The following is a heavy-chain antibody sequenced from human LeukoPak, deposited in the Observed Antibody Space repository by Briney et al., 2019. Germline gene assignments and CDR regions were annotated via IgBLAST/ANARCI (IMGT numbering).Heavy chain of an antibody. J-gene: IGHJ4*02. CDR1: GFTFTTYG. Sequence: GGTLRLSCVTSGFTFTTYGLKWVRQAPGKGLEWISYIGGSGSPIYYADSVKGRFTVSRDNAKNSQHLQMNSLRDEDTAAYYCARDARFSIDFWGQGTLVTVSS. D-gene: IGHD6-13*01. CDR3: ARDARFSIDF. V-gene: IGHV3-48*02. CDR2: IGGSGSPI.